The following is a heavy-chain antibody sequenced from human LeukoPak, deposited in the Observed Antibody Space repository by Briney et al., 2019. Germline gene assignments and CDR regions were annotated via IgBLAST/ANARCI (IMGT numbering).Heavy chain of an antibody. CDR2: ISSSGSTI. J-gene: IGHJ4*02. CDR1: GFTFSDYY. V-gene: IGHV3-11*01. CDR3: ARDFRDFQKAFDY. D-gene: IGHD3-3*01. Sequence: GGSLRLSCAASGFTFSDYYMSWIRQAPGKGLERVSYISSSGSTIYYADSVKGRFTISRDNAKNSLYLQMNSLRAEDTAVYYCARDFRDFQKAFDYWGQGTLVTVSS.